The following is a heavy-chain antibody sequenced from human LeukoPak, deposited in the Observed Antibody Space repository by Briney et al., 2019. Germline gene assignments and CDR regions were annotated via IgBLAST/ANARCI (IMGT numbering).Heavy chain of an antibody. Sequence: GASVKVPCKASAYTFTSYDINWVRQATGQGLEWMGWMNPNSGNTGYAQKFQGRVTMTRNTSISTAYMELSSLRSEGTAVYYCARGAPGSYCSGGSCPYFDYWGQGTLISVSS. V-gene: IGHV1-8*01. CDR1: AYTFTSYD. J-gene: IGHJ4*02. D-gene: IGHD2-15*01. CDR2: MNPNSGNT. CDR3: ARGAPGSYCSGGSCPYFDY.